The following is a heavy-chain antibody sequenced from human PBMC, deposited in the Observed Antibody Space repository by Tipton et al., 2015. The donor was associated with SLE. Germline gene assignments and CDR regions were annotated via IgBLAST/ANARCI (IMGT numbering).Heavy chain of an antibody. CDR1: GYTFTSYY. J-gene: IGHJ6*03. CDR2: INPSGGST. V-gene: IGHV1-46*01. CDR3: ARDDPEYFYDSGGYYSYYYYYMDV. D-gene: IGHD3-22*01. Sequence: QSGAEVKKPGASVKVSCRASGYTFTSYYMHWVRQAPGQGLEWMGIINPSGGSTSYAQKFQGRVTMTRDTSTSTVYMQLSSLRSEDTAVYYCARDDPEYFYDSGGYYSYYYYYMDVWGKGTTVTVSS.